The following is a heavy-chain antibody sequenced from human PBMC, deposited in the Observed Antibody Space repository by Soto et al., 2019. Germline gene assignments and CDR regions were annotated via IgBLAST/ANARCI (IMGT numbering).Heavy chain of an antibody. CDR2: IDNSGST. J-gene: IGHJ6*02. Sequence: QVQLQESGPGLVKPSQTLSLTCTVSGGSISSGDYYWSWIRQPPGKGLEWIGYIDNSGSTYYNPSLKSRVTLSVDTSKTQFFLKLSSVTAADTAVYYCAGPKQLVLRVVNWYYYYGMDVWGQGTTVTVSS. CDR3: AGPKQLVLRVVNWYYYYGMDV. V-gene: IGHV4-30-4*01. D-gene: IGHD6-13*01. CDR1: GGSISSGDYY.